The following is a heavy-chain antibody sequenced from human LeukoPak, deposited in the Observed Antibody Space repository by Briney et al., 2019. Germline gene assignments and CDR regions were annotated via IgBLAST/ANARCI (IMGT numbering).Heavy chain of an antibody. CDR1: GFTFNNYG. CDR2: ISGSGNTL. D-gene: IGHD2-15*01. J-gene: IGHJ4*02. V-gene: IGHV3-48*03. Sequence: GGSLRLSCAASGFTFNNYGINWVRQAPGKGLERVSYISGSGNTLYYADSVKGRFTISRDNAKNSLYLQLNSLRAEDTAVYYCARDCNGVNCYSYTFDYWGQGTLVTVSS. CDR3: ARDCNGVNCYSYTFDY.